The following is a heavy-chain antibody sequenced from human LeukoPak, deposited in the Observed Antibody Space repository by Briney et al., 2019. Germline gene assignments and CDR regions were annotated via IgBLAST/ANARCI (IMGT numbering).Heavy chain of an antibody. V-gene: IGHV3-11*01. Sequence: PGGSLRLSCAASGFTFSAHYMSWIRLAPGKGLEWVSYIDSSGRALYYADSVKGRFTISRDNAKNSLFLQMDSLRAEDTAVYFCTRDPETSSKVDFWGQGTLVTVSS. CDR1: GFTFSAHY. CDR2: IDSSGRAL. CDR3: TRDPETSSKVDF. J-gene: IGHJ4*02.